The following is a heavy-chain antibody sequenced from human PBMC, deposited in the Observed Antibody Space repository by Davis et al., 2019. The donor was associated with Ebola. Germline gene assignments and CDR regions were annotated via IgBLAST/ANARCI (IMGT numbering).Heavy chain of an antibody. CDR2: IWYDGSNK. V-gene: IGHV3-30*02. CDR1: GFIFSSYG. D-gene: IGHD5-24*01. J-gene: IGHJ3*02. CDR3: AIRSKARNGMTTNNDAFDI. Sequence: GESLKISCAASGFIFSSYGMHWVRQAPGKGLEWVAFIWYDGSNKYYADSVKGRFTISRDNSKNTLYLQVSSLRAEDTAVYYCAIRSKARNGMTTNNDAFDIWGQGTMVTVSS.